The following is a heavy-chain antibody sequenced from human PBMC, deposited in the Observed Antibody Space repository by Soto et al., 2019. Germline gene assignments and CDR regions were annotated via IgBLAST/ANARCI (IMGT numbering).Heavy chain of an antibody. CDR3: ARVPGGGHLDS. J-gene: IGHJ4*02. D-gene: IGHD2-15*01. V-gene: IGHV4-39*02. Sequence: SETLSLTCRVSGGSISSGSDYWGWIRQPPGEGLEWIGIISYSGVTYYNASLKSRVTISVDTSDNHFFLKLSSVTAADTAVYYCARVPGGGHLDSWGQGTQVTVSS. CDR2: ISYSGVT. CDR1: GGSISSGSDY.